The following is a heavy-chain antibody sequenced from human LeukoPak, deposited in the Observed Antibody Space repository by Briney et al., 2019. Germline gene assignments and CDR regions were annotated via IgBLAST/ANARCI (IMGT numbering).Heavy chain of an antibody. V-gene: IGHV3-33*01. J-gene: IGHJ4*02. CDR3: ARDLGGANWGSWGYYFDY. CDR1: GFTFSNYG. D-gene: IGHD7-27*01. CDR2: MWYDGRNK. Sequence: GGSLRLSCAASGFTFSNYGMHWVRQAPGKGLEWVAVMWYDGRNKYYADSVKGRFTISRDNAKNSLYLQMNSLRAEDTAVYYCARDLGGANWGSWGYYFDYWGQGTLVTVSS.